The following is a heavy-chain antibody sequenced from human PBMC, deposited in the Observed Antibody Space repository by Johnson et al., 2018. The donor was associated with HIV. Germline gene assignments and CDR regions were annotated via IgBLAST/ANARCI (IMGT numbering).Heavy chain of an antibody. CDR3: ARGKAWIRSGVAFDI. V-gene: IGHV3-30*04. CDR2: ISYDGSNK. D-gene: IGHD5-18*01. CDR1: GFTFSRYA. Sequence: QVQLVESGGGLVQPGGSLRLSCAASGFTFSRYAMHWVRQAPVKGLEWVAVISYDGSNKYYADSVKGRFTISRDNSRNTLYVHMNSLRAEDTAVYYCARGKAWIRSGVAFDIWGQGTMVTVSS. J-gene: IGHJ3*02.